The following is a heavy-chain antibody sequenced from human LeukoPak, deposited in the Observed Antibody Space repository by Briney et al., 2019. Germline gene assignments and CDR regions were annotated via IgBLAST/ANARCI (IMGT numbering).Heavy chain of an antibody. CDR3: ARASKDHDYGDYIKINGMDV. J-gene: IGHJ6*02. V-gene: IGHV4-59*01. D-gene: IGHD4-17*01. CDR1: GGSISSYY. CDR2: IYYSGST. Sequence: SETLSLTCTVSGGSISSYYWSWIRQPPGKGLEWIGYIYYSGSTNYNPSLKSRVTISVDTSKNQFSLKLSSATAADTAVYYCARASKDHDYGDYIKINGMDVWGQGTTVTVSS.